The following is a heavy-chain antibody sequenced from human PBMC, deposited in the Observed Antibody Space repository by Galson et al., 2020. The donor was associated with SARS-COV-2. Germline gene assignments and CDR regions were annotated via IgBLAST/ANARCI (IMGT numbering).Heavy chain of an antibody. CDR3: ARDKVVVIPAAPTWFDP. V-gene: IGHV3-48*02. CDR2: ISSTGDTR. D-gene: IGHD2-2*01. Sequence: QAGGSLRLSCAASGFTFKTYGMNWVRQAPGKGLEWLSFISSTGDTRYYADSVKGRFTISRDVAKNTLYLQMNSLRDEDTARYFCARDKVVVIPAAPTWFDPWGQGTLVTVS. CDR1: GFTFKTYG. J-gene: IGHJ5*02.